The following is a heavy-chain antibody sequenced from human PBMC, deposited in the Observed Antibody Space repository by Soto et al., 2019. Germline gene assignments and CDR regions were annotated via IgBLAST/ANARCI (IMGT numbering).Heavy chain of an antibody. CDR3: ARDQLYYNDISGRPLNAFDV. CDR2: ISYDGSNK. D-gene: IGHD3-22*01. J-gene: IGHJ3*01. V-gene: IGHV3-30-3*01. CDR1: GVTFSSYA. Sequence: GGSLRLSCAASGVTFSSYAMHGVRKAPGKGLECVAVISYDGSNKYYADSVKGRFTISRDNAKNSLYLQMNSLRAEDTAVYYCARDQLYYNDISGRPLNAFDVWGQGTMVTVSS.